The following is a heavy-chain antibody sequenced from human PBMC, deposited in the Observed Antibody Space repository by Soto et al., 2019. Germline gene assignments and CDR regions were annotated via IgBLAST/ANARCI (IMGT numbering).Heavy chain of an antibody. V-gene: IGHV3-33*01. D-gene: IGHD4-17*01. CDR2: IWYDGSNK. Sequence: GSLRLSCAASGFTFSSYGMHWVRQAPGKGLEWVAVIWYDGSNKYYADSVKGRFTISRDNSKNTLYLQMNSLRAEDTAVYYCARGSEDDYGDYVRGFDYWGQGTLVTVSS. CDR3: ARGSEDDYGDYVRGFDY. J-gene: IGHJ4*02. CDR1: GFTFSSYG.